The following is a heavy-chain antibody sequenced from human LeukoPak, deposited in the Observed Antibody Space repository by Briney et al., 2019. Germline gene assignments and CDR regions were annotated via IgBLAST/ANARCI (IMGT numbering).Heavy chain of an antibody. D-gene: IGHD4-17*01. CDR2: INHSGSI. J-gene: IGHJ3*02. Sequence: SETLSLTCAVYGGSFSGYYWSWIRQPPGKGLEWIGEINHSGSINYNPSLKSRVTISVDTSKNQFSLKLSSVTAADTAVYYCARGIYGDYVAFDIWGQGTMVTVSS. V-gene: IGHV4-34*01. CDR1: GGSFSGYY. CDR3: ARGIYGDYVAFDI.